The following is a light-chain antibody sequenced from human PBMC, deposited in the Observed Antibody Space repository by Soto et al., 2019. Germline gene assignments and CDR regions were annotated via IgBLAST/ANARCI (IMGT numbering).Light chain of an antibody. CDR3: SSYTSSSTRV. CDR1: SSDVGGYNY. J-gene: IGLJ2*01. CDR2: DVS. Sequence: QSALTQPASVSGSPGQSITISCTGTSSDVGGYNYVSWYQQHPGKAPKLMIYDVSNRPSGVSTRFSGSQSGNTAPLTISGLQAEDEADYYCSSYTSSSTRVFGGGTKLTVL. V-gene: IGLV2-14*01.